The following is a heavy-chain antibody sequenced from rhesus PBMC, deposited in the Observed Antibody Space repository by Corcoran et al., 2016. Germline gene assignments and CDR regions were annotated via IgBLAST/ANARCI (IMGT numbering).Heavy chain of an antibody. Sequence: QVQLQESGPGLVQASETLSLTCAVSGYSLSSGYGWSWLRQPPGKGLEWIGFIDSSDTINYNPSLKSRVTISKDTSKNQFSLKLSSVTAADTAVYYCARGGANDIWGQGVLVTVSS. CDR2: IDSSDTI. J-gene: IGHJ4*01. D-gene: IGHD2-2*01. CDR3: ARGGANDI. CDR1: GYSLSSGYG. V-gene: IGHV4-127*01.